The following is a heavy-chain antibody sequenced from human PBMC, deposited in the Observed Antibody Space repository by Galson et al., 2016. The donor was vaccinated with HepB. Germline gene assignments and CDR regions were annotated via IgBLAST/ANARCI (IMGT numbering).Heavy chain of an antibody. Sequence: SVKVSCKASGYTFTSYYMHWVRQAPGQGLEWMGIINPSGGSTSYAQKLQGRVTMTRDTSTSTVYMELSSLRSEDTAVYYCARNAMYCSSTSCSTYYFDYWGQGTLVTVSS. V-gene: IGHV1-46*01. CDR2: INPSGGST. CDR3: ARNAMYCSSTSCSTYYFDY. J-gene: IGHJ4*02. D-gene: IGHD2-2*01. CDR1: GYTFTSYY.